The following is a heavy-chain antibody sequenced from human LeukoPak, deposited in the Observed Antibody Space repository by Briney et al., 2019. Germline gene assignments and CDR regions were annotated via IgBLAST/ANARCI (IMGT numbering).Heavy chain of an antibody. D-gene: IGHD6-19*01. V-gene: IGHV3-23*01. CDR3: AKTTTGYSSGRFPGWPVDY. CDR2: IFGSGGST. J-gene: IGHJ4*02. Sequence: GGSQRLSCAASGFTFSSYAMYWVRQAPGKGLEWVSGIFGSGGSTHYADSVKGRFTISRDNSKNTVYLQMNSLRAEDTAVYYCAKTTTGYSSGRFPGWPVDYWGQGTLVTVAS. CDR1: GFTFSSYA.